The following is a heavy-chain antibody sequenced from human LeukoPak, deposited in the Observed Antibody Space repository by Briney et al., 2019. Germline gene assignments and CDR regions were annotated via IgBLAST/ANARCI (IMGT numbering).Heavy chain of an antibody. D-gene: IGHD2-15*01. CDR2: IYSSSSYT. CDR3: ARDSLYCSGGSCYWVRAFDI. CDR1: GFTFSSYY. J-gene: IGHJ3*02. Sequence: PGGSLRLSCAASGFTFSSYYMSWIRQAPGKGLEWVSYIYSSSSYTNYADSVKGRFTISRDNAKNSLYLQMNSLRAEDTAVYYCARDSLYCSGGSCYWVRAFDIWGQGTMVTVSS. V-gene: IGHV3-11*06.